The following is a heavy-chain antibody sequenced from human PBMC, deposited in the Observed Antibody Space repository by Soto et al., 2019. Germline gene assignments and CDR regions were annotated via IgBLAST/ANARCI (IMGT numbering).Heavy chain of an antibody. D-gene: IGHD3-3*01. V-gene: IGHV1-18*01. CDR1: GYNLTSYG. CDR2: ISPHNGNI. Sequence: QVQLVQSGAEVKKPGASVKVSCKASGYNLTSYGINWVRQAPGQGLEWMGWISPHNGNINYAQTLQGRLTMTTDTSTSTAYMELRILRSDDTAVYYCARDSLRFLDSFDYWGQGTLVTVSS. J-gene: IGHJ4*02. CDR3: ARDSLRFLDSFDY.